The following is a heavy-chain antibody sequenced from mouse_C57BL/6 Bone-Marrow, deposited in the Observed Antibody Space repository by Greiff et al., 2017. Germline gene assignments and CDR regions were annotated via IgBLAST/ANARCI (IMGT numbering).Heavy chain of an antibody. D-gene: IGHD4-1*01. CDR1: GYAFSSPW. CDR2: IYPGDGDT. J-gene: IGHJ3*01. Sequence: VKLMESGPELVKPGASVKISCKASGYAFSSPWMNWVKQRPGKGLEWIGRIYPGDGDTTYNGKFKGKATLTADKSSSTAYMQLSRLTSENSAVYFCAKLGPWFAYWGQGTLVTVSA. V-gene: IGHV1-82*01. CDR3: AKLGPWFAY.